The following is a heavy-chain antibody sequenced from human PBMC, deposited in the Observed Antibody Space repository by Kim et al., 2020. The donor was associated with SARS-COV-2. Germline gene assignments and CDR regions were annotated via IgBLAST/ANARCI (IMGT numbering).Heavy chain of an antibody. D-gene: IGHD3-22*01. J-gene: IGHJ4*02. CDR2: IIPIFGTA. Sequence: SVKVSCKASGGTFSSYAISWVRQAPGQGLEWMGGIIPIFGTANYAQKFQGRVTITADESTSTAYMELSSLRSEDTAVYYCARGSPSYYDSSGYPIDYWGEGTLVSVSS. CDR3: ARGSPSYYDSSGYPIDY. V-gene: IGHV1-69*13. CDR1: GGTFSSYA.